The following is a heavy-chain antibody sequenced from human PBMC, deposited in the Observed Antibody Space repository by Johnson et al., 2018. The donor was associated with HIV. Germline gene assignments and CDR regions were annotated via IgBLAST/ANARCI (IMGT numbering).Heavy chain of an antibody. CDR2: ISGSGGST. Sequence: VQLVESGGGVVRPGGSLRLSCAASGFTFSSYAMSWVRQAPGKGLEWVSAISGSGGSTYYADSVKGRFTISRDNSKNTLFLQMNSLRVEDTAVYYCAREGRTGPDTFDIWGQGTMLTVSS. J-gene: IGHJ3*02. CDR1: GFTFSSYA. CDR3: AREGRTGPDTFDI. V-gene: IGHV3-23*04.